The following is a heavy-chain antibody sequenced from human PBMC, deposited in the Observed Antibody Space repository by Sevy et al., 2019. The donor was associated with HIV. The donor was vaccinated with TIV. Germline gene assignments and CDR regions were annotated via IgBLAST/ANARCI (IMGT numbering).Heavy chain of an antibody. CDR2: TYYRSKWYN. D-gene: IGHD6-13*01. CDR3: ARALGSSSWYGGYYFDY. V-gene: IGHV6-1*01. J-gene: IGHJ4*02. CDR1: GDSVSSNSAA. Sequence: RSQTLSLTCAISGDSVSSNSAAWNWIRQSPSRGLEWLGRTYYRSKWYNDYAVSVKSRITINPDTSKNQFSLQLNSVTPEDTAVYYCARALGSSSWYGGYYFDYWGQGTLVTVSS.